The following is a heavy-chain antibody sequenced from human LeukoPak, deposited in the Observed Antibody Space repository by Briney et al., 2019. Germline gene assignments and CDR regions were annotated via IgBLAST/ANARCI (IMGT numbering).Heavy chain of an antibody. D-gene: IGHD3-22*01. J-gene: IGHJ3*02. CDR3: ARVRDPRQYYYDNSGYRNAFDI. CDR2: IRDSGTAT. Sequence: GGSLRLSCAASGFSFNSYAMSWVRQAPWKGLEWFSAIRDSGTATYYADSVKGRFTISRDNSKNTLYLQMNSLRAEDTAVYYCARVRDPRQYYYDNSGYRNAFDIWGQGTMVTVSS. CDR1: GFSFNSYA. V-gene: IGHV3-23*01.